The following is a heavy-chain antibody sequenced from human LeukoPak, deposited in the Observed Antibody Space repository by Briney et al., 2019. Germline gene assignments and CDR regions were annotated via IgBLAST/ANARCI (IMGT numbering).Heavy chain of an antibody. J-gene: IGHJ5*02. CDR3: ARDFDTIFGVVNWFDP. Sequence: GGSLRLSCAVSGFIFDDYAMHWVRQAPGKGLEWVSGITWGRDNLAYAASVKGRFTISRDNAKNSLYLQMNSLRAEDTAVYYCARDFDTIFGVVNWFDPWGQGTLVTVSS. D-gene: IGHD3-3*01. V-gene: IGHV3-9*01. CDR1: GFIFDDYA. CDR2: ITWGRDNL.